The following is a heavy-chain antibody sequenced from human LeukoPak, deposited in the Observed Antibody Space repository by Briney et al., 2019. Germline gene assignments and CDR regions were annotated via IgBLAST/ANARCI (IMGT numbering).Heavy chain of an antibody. Sequence: ASVKVSCKASGYTFTGYYMHWVRQAPGQGLEWMGWISAYNGNTNYAQKLQGRVTMTTDTSTSTAYMELRSLRSDDTAVYYRARIRRGYGDYTAAFDIWGQGTMVTVSS. CDR1: GYTFTGYY. CDR2: ISAYNGNT. D-gene: IGHD4-17*01. J-gene: IGHJ3*02. V-gene: IGHV1-18*04. CDR3: ARIRRGYGDYTAAFDI.